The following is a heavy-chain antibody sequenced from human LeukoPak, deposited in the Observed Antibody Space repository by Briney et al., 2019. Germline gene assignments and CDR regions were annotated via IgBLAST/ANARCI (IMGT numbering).Heavy chain of an antibody. D-gene: IGHD3-22*01. Sequence: PGGSVSLSCAASGFTLSSYSMRWARHAPGGGRECVSVIYSCVSTYYTDSVKGRFTISIDNSKNMLYLQMDSQRAEDTAVYYCARDRGGLRFGSGYDYWGQGTLVTVSS. CDR1: GFTLSSYS. CDR3: ARDRGGLRFGSGYDY. CDR2: IYSCVST. V-gene: IGHV3-66*01. J-gene: IGHJ4*02.